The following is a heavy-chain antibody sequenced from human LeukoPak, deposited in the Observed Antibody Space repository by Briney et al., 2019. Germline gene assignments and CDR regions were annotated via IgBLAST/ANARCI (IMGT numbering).Heavy chain of an antibody. D-gene: IGHD6-13*01. CDR2: ISPTGSTT. V-gene: IGHV3-74*01. Sequence: GGSLRLSCAASGFSFSGHWMHWARQLPGKGLVWVSRISPTGSTTSYADSVKGRFTVSRGNAKNTLYLQVNNLRAEDTAVYYCARGPSSNWSGLDFWGQGTLLTVSS. CDR3: ARGPSSNWSGLDF. CDR1: GFSFSGHW. J-gene: IGHJ4*02.